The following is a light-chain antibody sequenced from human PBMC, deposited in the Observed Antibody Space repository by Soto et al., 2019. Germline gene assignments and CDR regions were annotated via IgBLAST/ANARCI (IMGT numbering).Light chain of an antibody. CDR1: SSDVGGYNY. Sequence: QSALTQPASVSGSPGQSITLSCTGTSSDVGGYNYVSWYQQHPGKAPKLMIYEVSNRPSGVSNRFSGSKSGNTASLTISGLQAEDEADYYCRSYTSSSVVFGGGTKLTVL. CDR3: RSYTSSSVV. J-gene: IGLJ2*01. CDR2: EVS. V-gene: IGLV2-14*01.